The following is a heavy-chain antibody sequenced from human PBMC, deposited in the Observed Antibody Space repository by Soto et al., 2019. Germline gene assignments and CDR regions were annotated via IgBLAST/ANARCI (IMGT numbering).Heavy chain of an antibody. V-gene: IGHV1-24*01. CDR2: FDPEDGET. J-gene: IGHJ5*02. Sequence: ASVKVSCKVSGYTLTELSMHWERQAPGKGLEWMGGFDPEDGETIYAQKFQGRVTMTEDTSTDTAYMELSSLRSEDTAVYYCAKVLAYFTNWFDPWGQGTLVTVSS. CDR3: AKVLAYFTNWFDP. D-gene: IGHD2-21*01. CDR1: GYTLTELS.